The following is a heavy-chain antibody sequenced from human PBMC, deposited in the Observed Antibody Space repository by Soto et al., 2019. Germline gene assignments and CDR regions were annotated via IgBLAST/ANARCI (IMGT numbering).Heavy chain of an antibody. CDR3: AKAYSTTALAP. CDR1: GFSFAYYG. CDR2: ISYDGTEK. J-gene: IGHJ5*02. V-gene: IGHV3-30*18. Sequence: QVQLVESGGGVVQPGRSLRLSCAASGFSFAYYGMHWVRQAPGKGLEWVAGISYDGTEKYYEDSVKGRFTISRDNTKNRLDVQMNSLRGMFTAVSFCAKAYSTTALAPWGQGTVVPVPP. D-gene: IGHD4-17*01.